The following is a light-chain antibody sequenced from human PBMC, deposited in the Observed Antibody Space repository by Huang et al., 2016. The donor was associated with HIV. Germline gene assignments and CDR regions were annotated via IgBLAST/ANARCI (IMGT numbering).Light chain of an antibody. CDR2: GAS. CDR3: QQYNAWPSTWT. V-gene: IGKV3-15*01. J-gene: IGKJ1*01. Sequence: EIVLTQPPGTLSLSPGETATLSCRASQEITGNLAWYQQRRGQPPRLRIYGASSRAPNIPGRFGGSGSGTDFTLTITSLRSEDSAVYYCQQYNAWPSTWTLGQGTRMEIK. CDR1: QEITGN.